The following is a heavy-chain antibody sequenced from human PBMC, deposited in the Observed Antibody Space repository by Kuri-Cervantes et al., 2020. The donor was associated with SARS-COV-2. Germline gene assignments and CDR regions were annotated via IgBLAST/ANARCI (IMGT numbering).Heavy chain of an antibody. CDR2: INHSGST. D-gene: IGHD3-3*01. Sequence: SETLSLTCTVSGGSIGSRNYYWSWIRQPPGKGLEWIGEINHSGSTNYNPSLKSRVTISVDTSKNQFSLKLSSVTAADTAVYYCARGSYDFWSGYYTGCWFDPWGQGTLVTVSS. V-gene: IGHV4-39*07. CDR1: GGSIGSRNYY. J-gene: IGHJ5*02. CDR3: ARGSYDFWSGYYTGCWFDP.